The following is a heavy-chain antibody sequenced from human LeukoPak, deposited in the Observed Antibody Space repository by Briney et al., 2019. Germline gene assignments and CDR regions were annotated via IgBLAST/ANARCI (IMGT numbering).Heavy chain of an antibody. CDR1: GFTFSSYS. J-gene: IGHJ4*02. V-gene: IGHV3-21*01. D-gene: IGHD6-13*01. CDR3: ARDPIASAASGGDS. Sequence: GGSLRLSCAASGFTFSSYSMNWVRQAPGKGLEWVSSISSSGTYVYYADSVKGRFTISRDNAKNSLSLQMNSLRAEDTAIYYCARDPIASAASGGDSWGQGTLVTVSS. CDR2: ISSSGTYV.